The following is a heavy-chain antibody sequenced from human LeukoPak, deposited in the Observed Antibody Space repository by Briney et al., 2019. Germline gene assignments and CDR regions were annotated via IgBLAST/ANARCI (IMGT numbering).Heavy chain of an antibody. CDR1: GGSFSGYY. J-gene: IGHJ6*04. Sequence: SETLSLTCAVYGGSFSGYYWSWIRQPPGKGLEWIGEINHSGSTNYNPSLKSRVTISVDTSKNQFSLKLSSVTAADTAVYYCAKARRIVVVPAARVYGMDVWGRGTTVTVSS. CDR3: AKARRIVVVPAARVYGMDV. D-gene: IGHD2-2*01. CDR2: INHSGST. V-gene: IGHV4-34*01.